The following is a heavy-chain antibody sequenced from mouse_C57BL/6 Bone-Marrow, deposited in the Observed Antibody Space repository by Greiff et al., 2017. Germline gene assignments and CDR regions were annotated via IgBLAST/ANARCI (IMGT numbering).Heavy chain of an antibody. J-gene: IGHJ2*01. CDR3: AREAGSSTIDY. Sequence: VQLQQPGAELVRPGTSVTLSCKASGYTFTSYWMHWVKQRPGQGLEWIGVIDPSDSYTNYNQKFKGKATLTVDTSSSTAYMQLSSLTSEDSAVYYCAREAGSSTIDYWGQGTTLTVSS. CDR1: GYTFTSYW. D-gene: IGHD1-1*01. CDR2: IDPSDSYT. V-gene: IGHV1-59*01.